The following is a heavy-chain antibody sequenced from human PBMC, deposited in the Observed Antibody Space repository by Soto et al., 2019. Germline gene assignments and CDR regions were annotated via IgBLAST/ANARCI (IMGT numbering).Heavy chain of an antibody. V-gene: IGHV3-23*01. J-gene: IGHJ6*02. CDR3: AKGPTIFGAVISFDYYYGMYV. CDR1: GFTFSSSA. Sequence: GGSLRLSCTASGFTFSSSAMSWVRQAPGRGLEWVSGISGSGAGTYYADSVKGRFTISRDNSKNTLYLQMSGLRAEDTAVYYCAKGPTIFGAVISFDYYYGMYVWGQGTPVTVSS. CDR2: ISGSGAGT. D-gene: IGHD3-3*01.